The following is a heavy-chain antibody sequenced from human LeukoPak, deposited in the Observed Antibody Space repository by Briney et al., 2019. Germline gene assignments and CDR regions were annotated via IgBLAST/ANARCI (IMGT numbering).Heavy chain of an antibody. CDR3: AKFGFGDFPFQAFDV. J-gene: IGHJ3*01. V-gene: IGHV3-23*01. Sequence: GGSLGLSCAASGFTFTSYGMAWVRQAPGKGLEWVSAISPSGASIFHADSVKGRFTISRDNSKNTLYLQMNSLGAEDTAVYYCAKFGFGDFPFQAFDVWGRGTMVIVSS. D-gene: IGHD4-17*01. CDR2: ISPSGASI. CDR1: GFTFTSYG.